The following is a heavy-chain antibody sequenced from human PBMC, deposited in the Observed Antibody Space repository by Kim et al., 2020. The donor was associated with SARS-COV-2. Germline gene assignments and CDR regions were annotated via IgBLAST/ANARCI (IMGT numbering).Heavy chain of an antibody. CDR1: GGSISSGGYY. J-gene: IGHJ4*02. CDR3: ARDRDGPFDY. V-gene: IGHV4-31*03. Sequence: SETLSLTCTVSGGSISSGGYYWSWIRQHPGKGLEWIGYIYYSGSTYYNPSLKSRVTISVDTSKNQFSLKLSSVTAADTAVYYCARDRDGPFDYWGQGTLVTVSS. CDR2: IYYSGST.